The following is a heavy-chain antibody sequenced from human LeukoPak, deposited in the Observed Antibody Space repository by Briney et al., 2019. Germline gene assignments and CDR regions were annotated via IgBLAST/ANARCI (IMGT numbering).Heavy chain of an antibody. CDR3: ARPATVWGSYRYLYFQH. V-gene: IGHV4-34*01. D-gene: IGHD3-16*02. J-gene: IGHJ1*01. CDR2: INHSGST. Sequence: SETLSLTCAVYGGSFSGYYWSWIRQPPGKGLEWIGEINHSGSTNYSPSLKSRVTISVDTSKNQFSLKLSSVTAADTAVYYCARPATVWGSYRYLYFQHWGQGTLVTVSS. CDR1: GGSFSGYY.